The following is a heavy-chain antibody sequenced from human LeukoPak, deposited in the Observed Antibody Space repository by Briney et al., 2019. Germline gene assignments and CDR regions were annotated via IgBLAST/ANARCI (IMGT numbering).Heavy chain of an antibody. CDR3: ARDVMITFGGVIVDSYYFDY. CDR1: GFTFTTYW. Sequence: PGGSLRLSCTTSGFTFTTYWMSWVRQAPGKGLEWVANIKQDGSEKYYVDSVKGRFTISRDNAKNSLYLQMNSLRAEDTAVYYCARDVMITFGGVIVDSYYFDYWGQGTLVTVSS. V-gene: IGHV3-7*01. J-gene: IGHJ4*02. CDR2: IKQDGSEK. D-gene: IGHD3-16*02.